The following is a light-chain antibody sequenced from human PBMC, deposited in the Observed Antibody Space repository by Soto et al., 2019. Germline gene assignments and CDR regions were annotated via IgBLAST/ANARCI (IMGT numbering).Light chain of an antibody. Sequence: DIQVTPSPPTLSASVGDRVTITCLASQSISSWLAWYQQKTGKATKLLIYKASTLKSGVPSRFSGSGSGTEFTLTIRRMQTDDLATYYCQHYNSYSEAFGQGTKVDIK. CDR1: QSISSW. CDR2: KAS. J-gene: IGKJ1*01. CDR3: QHYNSYSEA. V-gene: IGKV1-5*03.